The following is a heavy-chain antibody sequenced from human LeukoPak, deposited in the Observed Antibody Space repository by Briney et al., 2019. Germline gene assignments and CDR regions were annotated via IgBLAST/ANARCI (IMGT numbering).Heavy chain of an antibody. V-gene: IGHV1-24*01. D-gene: IGHD2-2*02. CDR3: ATSPNKYCSSTSCYTGSFDY. CDR2: FDPEDGET. J-gene: IGHJ4*02. CDR1: GYTLTELS. Sequence: ASVKVSCKVSGYTLTELSIHWVRQAPGKGLEWMGGFDPEDGETIYAQKVQGRVTMTEDTSTDTAYMELSRLRSENTAVYDCATSPNKYCSSTSCYTGSFDYWGQGTLVTVSS.